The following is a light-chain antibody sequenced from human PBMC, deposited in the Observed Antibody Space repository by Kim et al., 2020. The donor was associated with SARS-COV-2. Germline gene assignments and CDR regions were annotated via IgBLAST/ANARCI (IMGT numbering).Light chain of an antibody. J-gene: IGKJ2*01. V-gene: IGKV3-20*01. CDR1: QTISSSK. CDR2: GAS. CDR3: QQYAISRGT. Sequence: SPGERATPPCRASQTISSSKLAWYQQKPGQAPRLVIYGASSRATGIPDRFSGSGSGTDFTLTITRLEPEDFAVYYCQQYAISRGTFGQGTKLEI.